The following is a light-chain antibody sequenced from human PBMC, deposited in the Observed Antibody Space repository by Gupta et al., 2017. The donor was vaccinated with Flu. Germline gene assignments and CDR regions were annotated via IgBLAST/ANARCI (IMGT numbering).Light chain of an antibody. CDR3: SAWDSSLTEVV. V-gene: IGLV10-54*04. Sequence: QAGLTQPPSVSKGLRQTATLTCSGNSNNVGHQGAAWLQQHQGHPPNLLSNRNHNRPSGISERFSAARSGNTASLTITGLQPEDEADYYCSAWDSSLTEVVFGGGTKVTVL. CDR1: SNNVGHQG. J-gene: IGLJ3*02. CDR2: RNH.